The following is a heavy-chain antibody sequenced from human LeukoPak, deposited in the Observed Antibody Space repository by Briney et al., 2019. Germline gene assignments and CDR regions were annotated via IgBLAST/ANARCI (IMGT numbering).Heavy chain of an antibody. CDR3: ARDGGTAGYSSGSDY. V-gene: IGHV1-18*01. CDR2: ISGNNGDT. CDR1: GYTFTRNA. J-gene: IGHJ4*02. D-gene: IGHD6-19*01. Sequence: ASVKVSCKASGYTFTRNAITWVRQAPGQGLEWVGWISGNNGDTRYAQKFQDRVTVSTDTSTSTAYMELRSLKSDNTAVYYCARDGGTAGYSSGSDYWGQGTLVTVSS.